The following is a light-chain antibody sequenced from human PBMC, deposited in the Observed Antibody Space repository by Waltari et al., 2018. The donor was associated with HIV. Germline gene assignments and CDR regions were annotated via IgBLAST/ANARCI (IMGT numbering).Light chain of an antibody. Sequence: EILMTQPPPTLSVAPGQRATLPCRASQSISAKVAWYHQRPGQAPRLIIYEAATRPTGIPARFSGSGSGTEFTLTISSLQSEDFATYFCQQYDSGPRGITFGQGTMLEIK. J-gene: IGKJ2*01. CDR3: QQYDSGPRGIT. CDR2: EAA. V-gene: IGKV3-15*01. CDR1: QSISAK.